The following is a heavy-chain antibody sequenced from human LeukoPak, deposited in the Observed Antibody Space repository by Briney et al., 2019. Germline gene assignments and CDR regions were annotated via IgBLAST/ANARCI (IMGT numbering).Heavy chain of an antibody. V-gene: IGHV4-30-4*08. CDR1: GGSISSGDYY. Sequence: SETLSLTCTVPGGSISSGDYYWSWIRQPPGKGLEWIGYIYYSGITYYNPSLKSRVTISVDTSKNQFSLKLSSVTAADTAVYYCARVVDFPTTFDYWGQGTLVTVSS. D-gene: IGHD2-21*01. CDR2: IYYSGIT. CDR3: ARVVDFPTTFDY. J-gene: IGHJ4*02.